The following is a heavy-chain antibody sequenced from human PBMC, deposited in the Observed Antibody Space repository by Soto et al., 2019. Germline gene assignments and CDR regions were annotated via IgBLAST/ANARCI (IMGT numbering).Heavy chain of an antibody. V-gene: IGHV3-64D*06. D-gene: IGHD3-22*01. CDR3: VKEAYYYDSSGYYYGWFAP. J-gene: IGHJ5*02. Sequence: HPGGSLRLFCSASGFTFSSYAMHWVRQAPGKGLEYVSAISSNGGNTYYADSVKGRFTISRDKSKNTLYLQMSSLRAEDTAVYYCVKEAYYYDSSGYYYGWFAPWGQGTLVTVSS. CDR2: ISSNGGNT. CDR1: GFTFSSYA.